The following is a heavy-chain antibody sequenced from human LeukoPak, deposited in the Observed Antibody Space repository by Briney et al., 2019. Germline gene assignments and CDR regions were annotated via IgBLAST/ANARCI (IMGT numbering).Heavy chain of an antibody. Sequence: PGGSLRLSCAASGFTFSSYWMTWVRQAPGKGLEWVANIKQDGSEKYYVDSVKGRFTISRDNAKNSLYLQMNSLRAEDTAVYYCARTYYYDSSGYYHDAFDIWGQGTMVTVSS. CDR2: IKQDGSEK. D-gene: IGHD3-22*01. CDR1: GFTFSSYW. CDR3: ARTYYYDSSGYYHDAFDI. J-gene: IGHJ3*02. V-gene: IGHV3-7*01.